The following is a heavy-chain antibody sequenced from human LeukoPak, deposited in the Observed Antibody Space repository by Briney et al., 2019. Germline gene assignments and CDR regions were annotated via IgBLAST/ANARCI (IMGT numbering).Heavy chain of an antibody. CDR2: ISYSGST. V-gene: IGHV4-59*01. CDR1: GGFISTYY. D-gene: IGHD5-18*01. J-gene: IGHJ5*02. CDR3: ARDRYSYGS. Sequence: SETLSLTCTVSGGFISTYYWSWIRQPPGKGLEWIGFISYSGSTYHNPSLKSRVTMSVDTSKNQFSLNLRSETAADTAVYYCARDRYSYGSWGQGILVTVSS.